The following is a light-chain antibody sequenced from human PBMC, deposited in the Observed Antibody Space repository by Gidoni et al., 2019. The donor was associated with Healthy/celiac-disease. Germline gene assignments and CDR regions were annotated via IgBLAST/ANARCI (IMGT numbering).Light chain of an antibody. J-gene: IGKJ4*01. CDR1: QSISSY. Sequence: IQMPQSPSSLSASVGDRVTITCRASQSISSYLNWYQQKPGKAPKLLIYAASSLQSGVPSRFSGSGSGTDFTLTISSLQPEDFATYYCQQSYSTLTFGGGTKVEIK. CDR2: AAS. CDR3: QQSYSTLT. V-gene: IGKV1-39*01.